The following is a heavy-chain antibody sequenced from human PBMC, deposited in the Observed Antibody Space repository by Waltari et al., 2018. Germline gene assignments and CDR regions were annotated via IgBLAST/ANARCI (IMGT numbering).Heavy chain of an antibody. D-gene: IGHD3-22*01. V-gene: IGHV4-39*01. CDR1: GGTFSSYAIS. CDR2: IYYSGST. J-gene: IGHJ4*02. CDR3: ASRTSFMIVVGGKFDY. Sequence: QVQLVQSGAEVKKPGSSVKVSCKASGGTFSSYAISWVRQAPGKGLEWIGSIYYSGSTYYNPSLKSRVTISVDTSKNQFSLKLSSVTAADTAVYYCASRTSFMIVVGGKFDYWGQGTLVTVSS.